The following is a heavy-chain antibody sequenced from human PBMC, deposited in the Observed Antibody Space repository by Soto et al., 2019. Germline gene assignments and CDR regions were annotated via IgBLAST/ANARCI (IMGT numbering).Heavy chain of an antibody. CDR2: IIPILGIA. D-gene: IGHD2-15*01. V-gene: IGHV1-69*02. Sequence: QVQLVQSGAEVKKPGSSVKVSCKAPGGTFSSYTISWVRQAPGQGLEWMGRIIPILGIANYAQKFQGRVTITADKSTSTAYMELSSLRSEDTAVYYCARSCSGGSCYSNFDYWGQGTLVTVSS. J-gene: IGHJ4*02. CDR1: GGTFSSYT. CDR3: ARSCSGGSCYSNFDY.